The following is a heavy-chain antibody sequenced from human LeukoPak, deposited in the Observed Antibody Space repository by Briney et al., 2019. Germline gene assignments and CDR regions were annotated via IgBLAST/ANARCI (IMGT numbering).Heavy chain of an antibody. D-gene: IGHD2-21*02. J-gene: IGHJ4*02. CDR2: IKQDGSEE. Sequence: GGSLRLSCAASGFTFSSYWMSWVRRAPGKGLEWVANIKQDGSEEYYVDSVKGRFTISRDSAKNSLYLQMNSLRAEDTAVHYCARKVRCGGDCYFDYWGQGTLVTVSS. CDR1: GFTFSSYW. V-gene: IGHV3-7*01. CDR3: ARKVRCGGDCYFDY.